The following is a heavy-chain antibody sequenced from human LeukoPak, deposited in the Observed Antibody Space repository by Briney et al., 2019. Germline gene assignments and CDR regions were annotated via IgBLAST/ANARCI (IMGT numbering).Heavy chain of an antibody. V-gene: IGHV1-2*02. CDR2: INPNSGGT. CDR1: GSTFTDYY. J-gene: IGHJ3*02. D-gene: IGHD3-22*01. CDR3: ARAGLWDYSDSSGYHNGAFAI. Sequence: ASVKVSCKASGSTFTDYYMHWVRQAPGQGLEWMGWINPNSGGTNFAQKFQGRVTMTRDTSISTAYMELNRLRSDDAAVYYCARAGLWDYSDSSGYHNGAFAIWGQGTMVTVSS.